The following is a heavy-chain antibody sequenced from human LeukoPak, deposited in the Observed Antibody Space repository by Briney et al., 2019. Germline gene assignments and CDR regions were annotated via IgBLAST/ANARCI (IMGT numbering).Heavy chain of an antibody. CDR3: AKDAYGGATFFYYMDV. Sequence: HTGGSLRLSCAGSGFTFDDYAMHWVRQTPGKGLEWVLGISWNSGNIAYADFVGGRFTISRDNAKNSLSLQMNSLSDEDTAVYYCAKDAYGGATFFYYMDVWGKGTTVTASS. CDR2: ISWNSGNI. V-gene: IGHV3-9*01. CDR1: GFTFDDYA. J-gene: IGHJ6*03. D-gene: IGHD2/OR15-2a*01.